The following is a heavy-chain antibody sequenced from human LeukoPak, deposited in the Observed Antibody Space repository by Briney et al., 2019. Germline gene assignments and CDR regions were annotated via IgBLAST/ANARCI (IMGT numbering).Heavy chain of an antibody. CDR2: ISYDGSNK. J-gene: IGHJ4*02. V-gene: IGHV3-30-3*01. D-gene: IGHD6-6*01. CDR1: GFTFSSYA. CDR3: ARDANAYSSLYYFDY. Sequence: GGSLRLSCAASGFTFSSYAMHWVRQAPGKGLEWVAVISYDGSNKYYADCVKGRFTISRDNSKNTLYLQMNSLRAEDTAVYYCARDANAYSSLYYFDYWGQGTLVTVSS.